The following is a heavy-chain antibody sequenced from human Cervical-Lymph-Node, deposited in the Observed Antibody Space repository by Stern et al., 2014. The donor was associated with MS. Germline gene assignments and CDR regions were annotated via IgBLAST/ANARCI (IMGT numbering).Heavy chain of an antibody. CDR2: ISYDGST. D-gene: IGHD4-11*01. Sequence: QMQLVQSGPGVVKPSETLSLTCTVSGGSISSYYWSWIRQPPGKGLEVIGYISYDGSTNYNSSLKSRVTISLDTSKKQFSLKLDSVSAADTAVYFCARVSTSFDDWGQGTLVTVSS. V-gene: IGHV4-59*01. J-gene: IGHJ4*02. CDR3: ARVSTSFDD. CDR1: GGSISSYY.